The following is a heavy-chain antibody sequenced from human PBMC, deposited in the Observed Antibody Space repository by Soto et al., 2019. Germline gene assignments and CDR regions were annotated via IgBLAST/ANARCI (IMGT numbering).Heavy chain of an antibody. V-gene: IGHV3-23*01. Sequence: PGGSLGLCCAACGFTFSGYAMAWVRQAAGKGLEWVATINYSGGYTFYADSVKGLFTISRDNSKNTLYLQMNSLRVEDTAVYYCAKGPSHTVFGVDTLFDYWAKGTQVTVSS. CDR1: GFTFSGYA. CDR3: AKGPSHTVFGVDTLFDY. D-gene: IGHD3-3*01. J-gene: IGHJ4*02. CDR2: INYSGGYT.